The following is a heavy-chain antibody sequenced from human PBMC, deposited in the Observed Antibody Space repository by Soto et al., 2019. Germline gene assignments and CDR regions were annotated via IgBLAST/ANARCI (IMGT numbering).Heavy chain of an antibody. Sequence: PSETLSLTCTVSGGSISSGGYFWSWIRQPPGKGLEWIGYFYYGGSPYYNPSLRSRLTISVDTSKNQFSLNLSSVIAADTAVYYGAGGVSYCSGSSFLVFRHAPDAMYFSSRRTTVPVS. CDR1: GGSISSGGYF. CDR2: FYYGGSP. CDR3: AGGVSYCSGSSFLVFRHAPDAMYF. J-gene: IGHJ6*02. V-gene: IGHV4-30-4*01. D-gene: IGHD2-15*01.